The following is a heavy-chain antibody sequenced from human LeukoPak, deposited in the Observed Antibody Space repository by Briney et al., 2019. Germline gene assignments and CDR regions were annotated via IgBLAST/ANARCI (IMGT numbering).Heavy chain of an antibody. CDR3: ARDSMVRGVIRDY. V-gene: IGHV1-2*02. CDR2: INPNSGGT. CDR1: GYTFTGYY. Sequence: GASVKVSCKASGYTFTGYYMHWVRQAPGQGLEWMGWINPNSGGTNYAQKFQGRLTMTRDTSISTAYMELSRLRSDDTAVYYCARDSMVRGVIRDYWGQGTLVTVSS. D-gene: IGHD3-10*01. J-gene: IGHJ4*02.